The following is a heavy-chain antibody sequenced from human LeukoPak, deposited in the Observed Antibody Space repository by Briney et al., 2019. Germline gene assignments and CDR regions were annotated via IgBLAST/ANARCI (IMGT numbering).Heavy chain of an antibody. CDR3: ARDGRHYCSGGSCYSPYWYFDL. Sequence: GGSLRLSCAASGFTFSSFVMNWVRQAPGKGLGWVSYISSNGATIYYADSVKGRFTISRDNAKNSLYLQMNSLRAEDTAVYYCARDGRHYCSGGSCYSPYWYFDLWGRGTLVTVSS. J-gene: IGHJ2*01. CDR2: ISSNGATI. D-gene: IGHD2-15*01. V-gene: IGHV3-48*03. CDR1: GFTFSSFV.